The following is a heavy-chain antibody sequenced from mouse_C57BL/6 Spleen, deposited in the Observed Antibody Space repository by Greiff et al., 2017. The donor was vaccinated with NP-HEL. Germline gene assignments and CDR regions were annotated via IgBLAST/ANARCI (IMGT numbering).Heavy chain of an antibody. Sequence: VQLQQPGAELVKPGASVKMSCKASGYTFTSYWITWVKQRPGQGLEWIGDIYPGSGSTNYNEKFKSKATLTVDTSSSTAYMQLSSLTSEGSAVYYCARRGSSYWYFDVWGTGTTVTVSS. CDR2: IYPGSGST. J-gene: IGHJ1*03. CDR1: GYTFTSYW. V-gene: IGHV1-55*01. D-gene: IGHD1-1*01. CDR3: ARRGSSYWYFDV.